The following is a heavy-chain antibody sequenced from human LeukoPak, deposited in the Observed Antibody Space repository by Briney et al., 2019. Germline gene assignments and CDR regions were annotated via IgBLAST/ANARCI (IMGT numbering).Heavy chain of an antibody. V-gene: IGHV3-23*01. CDR3: AKDTLLLLY. Sequence: SGGSLRLSCAASGFIFSSYGMHWVRQAPGKGLEWVSAISGSGGDTYYADSVKGRFTISRDNAKSTLYLQMNSLRAEDTALYYCAKDTLLLLYWGQGTLVTVSS. J-gene: IGHJ4*02. D-gene: IGHD3-22*01. CDR1: GFIFSSYG. CDR2: ISGSGGDT.